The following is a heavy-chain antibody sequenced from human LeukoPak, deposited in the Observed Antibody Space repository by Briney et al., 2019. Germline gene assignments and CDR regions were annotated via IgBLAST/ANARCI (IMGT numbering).Heavy chain of an antibody. CDR3: AKGDYGTRPPYFDY. J-gene: IGHJ4*02. CDR1: GSTFDDYA. D-gene: IGHD3-16*01. Sequence: GGSLRLSCAASGSTFDDYAMHWVRQAPGKGLEWVSGISWNSGSIGYADSVKGRFTISRDNAKNSLYLQMNSLRAEDTALYYCAKGDYGTRPPYFDYWGQGTLVTVSS. V-gene: IGHV3-9*01. CDR2: ISWNSGSI.